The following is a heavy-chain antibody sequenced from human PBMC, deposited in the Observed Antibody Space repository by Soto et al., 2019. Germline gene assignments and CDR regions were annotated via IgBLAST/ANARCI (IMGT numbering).Heavy chain of an antibody. CDR1: GFIFSRYA. CDR2: ISKDGSSK. CDR3: ARSMSGAVADSFDF. D-gene: IGHD2-15*01. J-gene: IGHJ4*02. V-gene: IGHV3-30*01. Sequence: QPGGSLRLSCAASGFIFSRYAIHWVRQAPGKGREWLAVISKDGSSKYYLDSVKGRFTISIDNSKNTVHLEMNSLRDQDTALYYCARSMSGAVADSFDFWGQGTLVTVSS.